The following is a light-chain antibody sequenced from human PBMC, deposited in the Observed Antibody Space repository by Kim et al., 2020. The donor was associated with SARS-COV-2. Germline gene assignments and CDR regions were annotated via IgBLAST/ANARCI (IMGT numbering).Light chain of an antibody. CDR1: QSVSNS. Sequence: EIVMTQSSATLSVSPGERATLSCRASQSVSNSLAWYQHKPGQAPRLLIYGASTRATGIPARFSGSGSGTEFTLTISSLQSEDIAVYFCQQYGAWRAFGQGTKLEI. CDR2: GAS. J-gene: IGKJ2*01. CDR3: QQYGAWRA. V-gene: IGKV3-15*01.